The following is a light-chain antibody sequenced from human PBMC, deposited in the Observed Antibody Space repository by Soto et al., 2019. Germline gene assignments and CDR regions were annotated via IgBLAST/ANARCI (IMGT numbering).Light chain of an antibody. Sequence: EIVLTQSPGTLSFSPVESSTLLCRASQFIHSRFLAWYPQKPGQAPRLLIYGASSRATGIPDRFSGSGSGTDFTLTITPLEPDDFVVYFCQKYDSSPINCGQGTRLEIK. CDR3: QKYDSSPIN. CDR1: QFIHSRF. V-gene: IGKV3-20*01. J-gene: IGKJ5*01. CDR2: GAS.